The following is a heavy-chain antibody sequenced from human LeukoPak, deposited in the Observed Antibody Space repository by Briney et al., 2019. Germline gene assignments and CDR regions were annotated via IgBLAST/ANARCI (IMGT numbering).Heavy chain of an antibody. D-gene: IGHD2-2*01. CDR3: ARDGLGYCSSTSCADVGWFDP. J-gene: IGHJ5*02. Sequence: SQTLSLTCSVSGGSISSGDYYWSWIRQPPGKGLEWIGYVYYSGSPHYNPSLKSRVTISVDTSKNQFSLKLSSETAADTAVYYCARDGLGYCSSTSCADVGWFDPWGQGTLVTVSS. CDR1: GGSISSGDYY. V-gene: IGHV4-30-4*08. CDR2: VYYSGSP.